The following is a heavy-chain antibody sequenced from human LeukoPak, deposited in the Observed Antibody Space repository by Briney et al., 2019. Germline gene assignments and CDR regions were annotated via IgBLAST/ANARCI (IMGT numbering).Heavy chain of an antibody. CDR1: GFTFSSYA. CDR2: ISGSGGGT. J-gene: IGHJ5*02. Sequence: GSLRLSCAASGFTFSSYAMSWLRQAPGKGLEWVSAISGSGGGTYYADSVKGRFTISRDNSKNTLYLQMNSLRAEDTAVYYCAKASALRNSNWFDPWGQGTLVTVSS. D-gene: IGHD2/OR15-2a*01. V-gene: IGHV3-23*01. CDR3: AKASALRNSNWFDP.